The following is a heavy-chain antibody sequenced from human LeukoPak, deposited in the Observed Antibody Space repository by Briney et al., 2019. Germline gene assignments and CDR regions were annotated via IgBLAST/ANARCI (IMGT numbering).Heavy chain of an antibody. CDR2: IKQDGSEK. D-gene: IGHD1-26*01. CDR1: GFTFSSYW. CDR3: ARAYSGSYTDAFDI. J-gene: IGHJ3*02. V-gene: IGHV3-7*01. Sequence: GGSLRLSCAASGFTFSSYWMSWVRQAPGKGLEWVANIKQDGSEKYYVDSVKGRFTISRYNAKNSLYLQMNSLRAEDTAVYYCARAYSGSYTDAFDIWGQGTMVTVSS.